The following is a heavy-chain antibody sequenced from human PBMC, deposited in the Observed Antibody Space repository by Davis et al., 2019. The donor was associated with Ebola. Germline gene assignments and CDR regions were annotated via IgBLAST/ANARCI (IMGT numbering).Heavy chain of an antibody. CDR3: ARPHLYSSSWYDSRMDAFDI. V-gene: IGHV4-34*01. D-gene: IGHD6-13*01. Sequence: MPSETLSLTCAVYGGSFSGYYWSWIRQPPGKGLEWIGEINHSGSTNYNPSLKSRVTISVDTSKNQFSLKLSSVTAADTAVYYCARPHLYSSSWYDSRMDAFDIWGQGTMVTVSS. CDR2: INHSGST. J-gene: IGHJ3*02. CDR1: GGSFSGYY.